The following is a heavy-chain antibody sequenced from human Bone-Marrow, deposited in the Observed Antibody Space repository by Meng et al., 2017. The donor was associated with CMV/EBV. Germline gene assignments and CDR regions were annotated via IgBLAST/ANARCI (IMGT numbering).Heavy chain of an antibody. Sequence: GGSLRLSCAASGFTFSSYAMSWVRQAPGKGLEWVSAISGSGGSTYYADSVEGRVTICSDNAENSLSLQMNNLRAGDTAVYFCARNDITVFVVPSPFDSWGQGTLVTVSS. CDR3: ARNDITVFVVPSPFDS. CDR2: ISGSGGST. D-gene: IGHD3-3*01. J-gene: IGHJ4*02. CDR1: GFTFSSYA. V-gene: IGHV3-23*01.